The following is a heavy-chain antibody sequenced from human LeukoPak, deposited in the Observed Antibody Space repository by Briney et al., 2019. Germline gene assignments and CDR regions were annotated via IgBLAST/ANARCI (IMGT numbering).Heavy chain of an antibody. V-gene: IGHV4-59*06. CDR3: ARSREWLTIGWYFDL. J-gene: IGHJ2*01. CDR2: IYYSGST. Sequence: PSETLSLTCTVSGGSISNYYWSWIRQHPGKGLEWIGYIYYSGSTYYNPSLKSRVTISVDTSKNQFSLKLSSVTAADTAVYYCARSREWLTIGWYFDLWGRGTLVTVSS. D-gene: IGHD3-3*01. CDR1: GGSISNYY.